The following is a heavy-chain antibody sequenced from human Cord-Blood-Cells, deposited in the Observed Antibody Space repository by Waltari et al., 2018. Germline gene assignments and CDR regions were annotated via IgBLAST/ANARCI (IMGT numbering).Heavy chain of an antibody. Sequence: QVQLQQWGAGLLKPSETLSLTCAVYGGSFSGYYWSWFRQPPGKGLEWIGEINHSGSTNYNPSLNSLVTISVDTSKNQFSLKLSSVTAADTAVYYCAREKYSSSFDYWGQGTLVTVSS. J-gene: IGHJ4*02. CDR1: GGSFSGYY. V-gene: IGHV4-34*01. D-gene: IGHD6-6*01. CDR2: INHSGST. CDR3: AREKYSSSFDY.